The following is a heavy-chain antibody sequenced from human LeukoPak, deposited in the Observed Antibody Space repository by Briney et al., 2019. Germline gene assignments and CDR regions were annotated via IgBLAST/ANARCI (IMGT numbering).Heavy chain of an antibody. V-gene: IGHV4-61*01. CDR3: ARIDYDSSGYYLMRAFDI. Sequence: SETLSLTCTVSGGSFSSGSYYWSWIRQPPGKGLEWIGYIYYSGSTYYNPSLKSRVTISVDTSKNQFSLKLSSVTAADTAVYYCARIDYDSSGYYLMRAFDIWGQGTMVTVSS. CDR2: IYYSGST. CDR1: GGSFSSGSYY. D-gene: IGHD3-22*01. J-gene: IGHJ3*02.